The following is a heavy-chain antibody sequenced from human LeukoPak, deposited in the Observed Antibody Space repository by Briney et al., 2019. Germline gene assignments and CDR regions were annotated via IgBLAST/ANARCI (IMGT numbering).Heavy chain of an antibody. CDR1: DGSINSFY. V-gene: IGHV4-59*01. J-gene: IGHJ4*02. Sequence: SETLSLTCTVSDGSINSFYWSWIRQPPGKGLEWIGYIYYSGSTNYNPSLKSRVTISVDTSKNQFSLNLNSVTAADTAVYYCARAVAYGIDTGYFDYWGQGTLVTVSS. D-gene: IGHD2-8*02. CDR3: ARAVAYGIDTGYFDY. CDR2: IYYSGST.